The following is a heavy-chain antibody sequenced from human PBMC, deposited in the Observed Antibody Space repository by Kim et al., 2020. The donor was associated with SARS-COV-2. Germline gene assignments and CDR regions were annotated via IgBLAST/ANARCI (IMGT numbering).Heavy chain of an antibody. V-gene: IGHV3-21*01. Sequence: GGSLRLSCAASGFTFSSYSMNWVRQAPGKGLEWVSSISSSSSYIYYADSVEGRFTISRDNAKNSLYLQMNSLRAEDTAVYYCAREVNIVVVPAAIYDDYYYYGMDVWGQGTTVTVSS. CDR1: GFTFSSYS. CDR3: AREVNIVVVPAAIYDDYYYYGMDV. D-gene: IGHD2-2*01. CDR2: ISSSSSYI. J-gene: IGHJ6*02.